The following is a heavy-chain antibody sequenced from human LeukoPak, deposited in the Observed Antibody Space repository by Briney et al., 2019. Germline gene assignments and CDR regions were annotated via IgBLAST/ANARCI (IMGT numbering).Heavy chain of an antibody. CDR3: AKGTTKYGSGSYQFDY. CDR2: ISGSGGST. Sequence: PGGSLRLSCAVSGFTFSSYAMSWVRQAPGKGLEWVSAISGSGGSTYYADSVKGRFTISRDNSKNTLYLQMNSLRAEDTAVYYCAKGTTKYGSGSYQFDYWGQGTLVTVSS. D-gene: IGHD3-10*01. J-gene: IGHJ4*02. V-gene: IGHV3-23*01. CDR1: GFTFSSYA.